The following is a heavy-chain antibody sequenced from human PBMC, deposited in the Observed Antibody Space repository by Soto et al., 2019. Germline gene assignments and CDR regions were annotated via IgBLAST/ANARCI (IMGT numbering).Heavy chain of an antibody. CDR3: AKQVRGHYYDACDY. CDR2: IYYSGST. V-gene: IGHV4-59*01. Sequence: SETLSLTCTVSGGSISSYYWSWIRQPPGKGLEWIGYIYYSGSTNYNPSLKSRVTISVDTSKNQFSLKLSSVTAADTAVYYCAKQVRGHYYDACDYWGQGTLVTVSS. J-gene: IGHJ4*02. D-gene: IGHD3-22*01. CDR1: GGSISSYY.